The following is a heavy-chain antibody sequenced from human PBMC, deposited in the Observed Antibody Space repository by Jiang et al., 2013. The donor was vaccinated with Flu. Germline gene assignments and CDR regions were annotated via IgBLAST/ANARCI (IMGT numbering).Heavy chain of an antibody. Sequence: QSGSELKKPGASVKVSCKASGYTFTSYAMNWVRQAPGQGLEWMGWINTNTGNPTYAQGFTGRFVFSLDTSVSTAYLQICSLKAEDTAVYYCARSNRLLRYFGSGGFDPWGQGTLVTVSS. CDR2: INTNTGNP. V-gene: IGHV7-4-1*01. D-gene: IGHD3-9*01. CDR1: GYTFTSYA. CDR3: ARSNRLLRYFGSGGFDP. J-gene: IGHJ5*02.